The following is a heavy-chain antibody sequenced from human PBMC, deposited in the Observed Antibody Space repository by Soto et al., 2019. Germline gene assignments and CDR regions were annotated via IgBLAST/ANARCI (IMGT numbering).Heavy chain of an antibody. CDR2: INTSSGST. CDR3: ARDGQAPYYYYGMDV. J-gene: IGHJ6*02. V-gene: IGHV1-46*01. CDR1: GYTFTSYY. Sequence: GASVKVSCKASGYTFTSYYMHWVRQAPGQGLEWMRIINTSSGSTSYTQKKQSRETMTRDTSTSKTYMEMRRLRSYDTAVYYCARDGQAPYYYYGMDVWGQGTAVTVSS.